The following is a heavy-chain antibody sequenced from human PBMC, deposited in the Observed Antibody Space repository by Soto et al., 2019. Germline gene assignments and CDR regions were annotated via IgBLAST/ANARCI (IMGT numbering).Heavy chain of an antibody. CDR1: GFTFSNYE. J-gene: IGHJ4*02. V-gene: IGHV3-48*03. CDR3: ARVIAVAGIDY. Sequence: EVQLVEAGGGLVQPGGSLGLSCAASGFTFSNYEMNWVRQAPGKGLEWVSYISNGGSTIYYADSVKGRFTISRDNAKNSLYLQMNSLRAEDTAVYYCARVIAVAGIDYWGQGTLVTVSS. CDR2: ISNGGSTI. D-gene: IGHD6-19*01.